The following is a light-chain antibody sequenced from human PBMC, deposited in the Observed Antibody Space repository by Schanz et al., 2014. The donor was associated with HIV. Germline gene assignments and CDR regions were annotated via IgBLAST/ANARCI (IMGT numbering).Light chain of an antibody. J-gene: IGKJ2*01. CDR1: QSVSSN. Sequence: EIVMTQSPATLSVSPGERATLSCRASQSVSSNLAWYQQKPGQAPRLLIYGASTRATGIPARFSGSGSGTEFTLTISSLQSEDFAVYYCQQYDTYPYTFGQGTTLDLK. CDR3: QQYDTYPYT. CDR2: GAS. V-gene: IGKV3-15*01.